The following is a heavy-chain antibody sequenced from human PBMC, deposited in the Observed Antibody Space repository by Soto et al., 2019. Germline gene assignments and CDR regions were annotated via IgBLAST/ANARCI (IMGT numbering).Heavy chain of an antibody. CDR2: IVVGTGTA. V-gene: IGHV1-58*01. Sequence: QMQLVQSGPEVKKPGTAVKVSCKASGFTFNSSAVQWVRQARGQRLEWIGWIVVGTGTANNAHKFQERVTITRDKSTSTAYMELSSLSSEDTAVYYCAAVGLAYVTTAFDVWGRGTMVTVSS. D-gene: IGHD3-10*02. CDR1: GFTFNSSA. CDR3: AAVGLAYVTTAFDV. J-gene: IGHJ3*01.